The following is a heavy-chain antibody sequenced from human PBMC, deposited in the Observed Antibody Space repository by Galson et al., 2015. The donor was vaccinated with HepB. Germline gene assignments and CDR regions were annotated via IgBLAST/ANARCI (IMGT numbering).Heavy chain of an antibody. CDR3: ARDRGLRGWNPFDY. V-gene: IGHV4-4*07. J-gene: IGHJ4*02. Sequence: ETLSLTCTVSGGSMTSSYWSWMRQPAGKGLEWIGRVYTTGSTNYNPSLKSRVTMSVDTSRSQFSLKLISVTAADTAVYYCARDRGLRGWNPFDYWGRGTLVTVSS. CDR2: VYTTGST. CDR1: GGSMTSSY. D-gene: IGHD1-1*01.